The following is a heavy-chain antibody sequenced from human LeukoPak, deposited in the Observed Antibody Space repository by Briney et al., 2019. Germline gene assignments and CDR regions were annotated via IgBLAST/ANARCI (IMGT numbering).Heavy chain of an antibody. CDR3: ASRESSMARSH. CDR1: GFSISDYW. Sequence: PGGSLRLSCAASGFSISDYWMNWVRLVLGKGLEWVANINEDGTIQDYVASVRGRFTISRNNAKNSLYLQMNSLGAEDTAVYYCASRESSMARSHWGHGTLVTVSS. D-gene: IGHD3-10*01. V-gene: IGHV3-7*01. CDR2: INEDGTIQ. J-gene: IGHJ4*01.